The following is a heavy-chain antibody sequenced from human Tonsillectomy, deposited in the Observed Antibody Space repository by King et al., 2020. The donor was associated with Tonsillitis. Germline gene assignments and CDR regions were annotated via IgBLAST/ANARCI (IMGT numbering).Heavy chain of an antibody. CDR3: AKGSASCYTCWFDP. D-gene: IGHD2-2*02. CDR2: TSSDGTTK. Sequence: VQLVESGGGVVQPGRSLRLSCAASGITFSTYAMHWVRQAPGKGLEWVAATSSDGTTKYYGDSVKGRFTISRDNSKNTLYLQMNSLRVDDTAVYYCAKGSASCYTCWFDPWGQGTLVTVSS. V-gene: IGHV3-30*18. CDR1: GITFSTYA. J-gene: IGHJ5*02.